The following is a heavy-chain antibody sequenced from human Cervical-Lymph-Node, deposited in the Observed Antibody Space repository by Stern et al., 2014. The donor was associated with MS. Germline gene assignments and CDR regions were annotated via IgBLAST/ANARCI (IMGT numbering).Heavy chain of an antibody. CDR3: ARGPNYDFWSCYRPPPWFDP. CDR1: GYTFTRYD. Sequence: QVQLVQSGAEVKKPGASVKVSCKASGYTFTRYDINWVRQATGQGLEWMGWMNPNSGNTGYAQKFLGRVTMTRNNSISTAYMELSSRRSEDTAVYYCARGPNYDFWSCYRPPPWFDPWGQGTLVTVSS. D-gene: IGHD3-3*01. CDR2: MNPNSGNT. V-gene: IGHV1-8*01. J-gene: IGHJ5*02.